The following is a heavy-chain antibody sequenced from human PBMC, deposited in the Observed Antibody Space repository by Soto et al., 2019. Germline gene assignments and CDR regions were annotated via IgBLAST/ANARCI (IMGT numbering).Heavy chain of an antibody. V-gene: IGHV2-5*02. CDR1: GFSLSTSGVG. J-gene: IGHJ1*01. Sequence: SGPTLVNPTQTLTLTCTFSGFSLSTSGVGVGWIRQPPGKALEWLAVIYWDDDKGYSPSLKNRLTITKDTSKNQVVLTMTNMDPVDTATYYCAHTVGLVVVTSEDEYFQHWGQGTQVTVCS. CDR2: IYWDDDK. D-gene: IGHD2-21*02. CDR3: AHTVGLVVVTSEDEYFQH.